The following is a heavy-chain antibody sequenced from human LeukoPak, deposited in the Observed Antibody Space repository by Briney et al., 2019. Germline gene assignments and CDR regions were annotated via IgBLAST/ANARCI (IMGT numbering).Heavy chain of an antibody. V-gene: IGHV1-24*01. CDR3: ATSTVTTGGLPDGYYYYMDV. Sequence: PLASVKVSCKVSGYTLTELSMHWVRQAPGKGLEWMGGFDPEDGETIYAQKFQGRVTMTEDTSTDTAYMELSSLRSEDTAVYYCATSTVTTGGLPDGYYYYMDVWGKGTTVTVSS. CDR2: FDPEDGET. CDR1: GYTLTELS. J-gene: IGHJ6*03. D-gene: IGHD4-17*01.